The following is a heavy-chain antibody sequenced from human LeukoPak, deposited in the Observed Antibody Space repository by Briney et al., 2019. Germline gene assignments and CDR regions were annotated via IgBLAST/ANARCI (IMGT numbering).Heavy chain of an antibody. V-gene: IGHV4-30-4*01. Sequence: SETLSLTCTVSGGSISSGDYYWSWIRQPPGKGLEWIGYIYYSGSTYYNPSLKSRVTISVDTSKNQFSLKLSSVTAADTAVYYCARDKRGPFFGRVWYFDLWGRGTLVTVSS. CDR1: GGSISSGDYY. J-gene: IGHJ2*01. D-gene: IGHD2-8*02. CDR2: IYYSGST. CDR3: ARDKRGPFFGRVWYFDL.